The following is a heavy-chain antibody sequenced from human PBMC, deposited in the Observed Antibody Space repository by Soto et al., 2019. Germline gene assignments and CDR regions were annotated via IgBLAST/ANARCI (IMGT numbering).Heavy chain of an antibody. J-gene: IGHJ4*02. CDR1: GFTFSNAW. V-gene: IGHV3-15*01. D-gene: IGHD4-17*01. CDR2: IKRNADGGTA. Sequence: EVQLVESGGGLVKPGGSLRLSCAASGFTFSNAWMSWVRQAPGKGLEWVDRIKRNADGGTADYAAPVKGRFTISRDDSKNTLYLQMNSLKTEDPAVYYCTTAATTVTTIDYWGQGTLVTVSS. CDR3: TTAATTVTTIDY.